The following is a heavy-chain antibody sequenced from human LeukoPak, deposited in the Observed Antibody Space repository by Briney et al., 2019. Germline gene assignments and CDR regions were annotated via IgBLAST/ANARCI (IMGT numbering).Heavy chain of an antibody. V-gene: IGHV1-69*11. CDR3: ARWRLSGDALTTYHYKTVIDNYFDP. J-gene: IGHJ5*02. CDR2: IIPTLDTV. Sequence: SVKVSCKVSGDTFSTYGISWVRQAPGQGLEWMGRIIPTLDTVKSAQKFRGRLTISADQSSNTAYMELSSPRSDDTAMYFCARWRLSGDALTTYHYKTVIDNYFDPWGQGTLVTVSS. D-gene: IGHD3-16*02. CDR1: GDTFSTYG.